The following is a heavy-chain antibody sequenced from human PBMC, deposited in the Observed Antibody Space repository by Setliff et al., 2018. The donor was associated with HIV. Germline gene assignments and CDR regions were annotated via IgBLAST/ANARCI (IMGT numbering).Heavy chain of an antibody. V-gene: IGHV4-39*07. J-gene: IGHJ6*02. CDR2: IYYGGST. D-gene: IGHD3-3*01. CDR3: ARGNLKNFWSGHSVYGMDV. CDR1: GASISNSRYY. Sequence: SETLSLTCSVSGASISNSRYYWSWIRQPPGKGLEWIGSIYYGGSTYYNPSLESRVTISVDTSKNQFSLKLSSVTAADTAVYYCARGNLKNFWSGHSVYGMDVWGQGTTVT.